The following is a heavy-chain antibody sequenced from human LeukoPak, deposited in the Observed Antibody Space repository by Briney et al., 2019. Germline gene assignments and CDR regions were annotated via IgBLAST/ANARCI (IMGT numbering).Heavy chain of an antibody. CDR1: GFIVSSKY. CDR3: ARAGPIDY. Sequence: PGGSLTLSCAASGFIVSSKYMSWVRQAPGKGLEWVSVIYSGGSTYYAASVEGRFTISRDNSKNTVYLQMNNLRVDDTAVYYCARAGPIDYWGQGILVTVSS. V-gene: IGHV3-53*01. J-gene: IGHJ4*02. CDR2: IYSGGST.